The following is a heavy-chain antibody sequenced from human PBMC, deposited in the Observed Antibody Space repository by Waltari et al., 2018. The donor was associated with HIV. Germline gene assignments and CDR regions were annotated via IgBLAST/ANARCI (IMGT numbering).Heavy chain of an antibody. CDR3: ASAAVDGMDV. V-gene: IGHV3-48*01. J-gene: IGHJ6*02. CDR2: ISSSSSTI. CDR1: GFTFSSYS. D-gene: IGHD6-19*01. Sequence: EVQLVESGGGLVQPGGSLRLSCAASGFTFSSYSMNWVRQAPGKGLEWVSYISSSSSTIYYADSVKGRFTISRDNAKNSLYLQMNSLRAEDTAVYYCASAAVDGMDVWGQGTTVTVSS.